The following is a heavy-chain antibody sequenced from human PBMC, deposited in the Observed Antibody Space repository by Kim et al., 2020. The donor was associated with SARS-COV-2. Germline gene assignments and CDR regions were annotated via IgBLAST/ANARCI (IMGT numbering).Heavy chain of an antibody. CDR1: GGSFSGYY. J-gene: IGHJ4*02. V-gene: IGHV4-34*01. D-gene: IGHD3-3*01. CDR3: ARAGDFWSGYQWRVPPRLFLDY. Sequence: SETLSLTCAVYGGSFSGYYWSWIRQPPGKGLEWIGEINHSGSTNYNPSLKSRVTISVDTSKNQFSLKLSSVTAADTAVYYCARAGDFWSGYQWRVPPRLFLDYWGQGTLVTVSS. CDR2: INHSGST.